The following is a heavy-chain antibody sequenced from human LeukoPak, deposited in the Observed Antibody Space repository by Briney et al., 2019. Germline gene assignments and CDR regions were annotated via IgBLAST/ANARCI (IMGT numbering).Heavy chain of an antibody. V-gene: IGHV4-61*02. D-gene: IGHD6-13*01. J-gene: IGHJ6*03. CDR1: GDSISSGDYY. CDR2: ISSSGST. CDR3: ARGPIAAAGTSYYYYYMDV. Sequence: SETLSLTCTVSGDSISSGDYYWSWIRQPAGKGLEWIGRISSSGSTNYNPSLKSRVTISVDTSKNQFSLKLSSVTAADTAVYYCARGPIAAAGTSYYYYYMDVWGKGTTVTVSS.